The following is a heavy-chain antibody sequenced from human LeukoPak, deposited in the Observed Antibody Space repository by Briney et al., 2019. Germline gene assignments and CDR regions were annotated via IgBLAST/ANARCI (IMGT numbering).Heavy chain of an antibody. CDR1: GYTFTGYY. D-gene: IGHD5-12*01. CDR3: AMYSGYDWGKFDY. CDR2: INPNSGGT. V-gene: IGHV1-2*02. J-gene: IGHJ4*02. Sequence: ASVKVSCKASGYTFTGYYMHWVRQAPGQGLEWMGWINPNSGGTNYAQKFQGRVTMTRDTSIGTAYMELSRLRSDDTAVYYCAMYSGYDWGKFDYWGQGTLVTVSS.